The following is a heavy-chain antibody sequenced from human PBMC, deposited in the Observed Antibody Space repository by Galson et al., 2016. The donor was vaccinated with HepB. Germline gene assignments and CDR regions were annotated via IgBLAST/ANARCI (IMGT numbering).Heavy chain of an antibody. CDR1: GFTFSDYS. CDR2: IASNRRTI. Sequence: SLRLSRAASGFTFSDYSMNWVRQAPGKGLEWDSYIASNRRTIYYADSARGRFTISRDNAKNSLYLQMNSLRDEDTAVYYCARDGRRGYDMDVWGQGTTVTVSS. J-gene: IGHJ6*02. CDR3: ARDGRRGYDMDV. V-gene: IGHV3-48*02.